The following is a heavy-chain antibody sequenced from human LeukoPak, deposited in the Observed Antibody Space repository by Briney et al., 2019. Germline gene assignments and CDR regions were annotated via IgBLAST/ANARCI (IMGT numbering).Heavy chain of an antibody. Sequence: ASVKVSCKASGYTFTSYDINWVRQATGQGLEWIGWMNPNSGNTGYAQKFQGRVTMTRNTSISTAYMELSSLRSEDTAVYYCAKTRPRDSSGSPGAFDIWGQGTMVTVSS. CDR1: GYTFTSYD. D-gene: IGHD3-22*01. CDR2: MNPNSGNT. CDR3: AKTRPRDSSGSPGAFDI. J-gene: IGHJ3*02. V-gene: IGHV1-8*01.